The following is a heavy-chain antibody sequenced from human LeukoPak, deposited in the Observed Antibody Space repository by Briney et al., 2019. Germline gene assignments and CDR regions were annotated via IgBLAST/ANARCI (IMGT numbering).Heavy chain of an antibody. J-gene: IGHJ4*02. V-gene: IGHV3-30-3*01. CDR1: GFTFSSYA. D-gene: IGHD6-13*01. CDR2: ISYDGSNK. CDR3: ARRYSNTWYYFDY. Sequence: GGSLRLSCAVSGFTFSSYAIHWVRQAPGKGLEWVAVISYDGSNKYYADSVKGRFTLSRDDSKNTLYLQMNSLRPEDTAVYYCARRYSNTWYYFDYCGQGTLVTVSS.